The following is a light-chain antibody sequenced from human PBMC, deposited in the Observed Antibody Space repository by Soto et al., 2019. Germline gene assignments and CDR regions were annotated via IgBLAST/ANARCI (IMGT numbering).Light chain of an antibody. CDR3: QQFSSYPLT. CDR2: DAS. V-gene: IGKV3-20*01. Sequence: VLTQTPGTLSLSPGERATLSCRASQTVRNNYLAWYQQKPGQAPRLLIYDASSRATGIPDRFSGGGSGTDFTLTISRLEPEDFAVYYCQQFSSYPLTFGGGT. J-gene: IGKJ4*01. CDR1: QTVRNNY.